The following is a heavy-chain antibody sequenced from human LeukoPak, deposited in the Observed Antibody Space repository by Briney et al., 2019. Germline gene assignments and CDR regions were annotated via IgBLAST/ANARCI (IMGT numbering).Heavy chain of an antibody. Sequence: GASVKVSCKVSGYTLTELSMHWARQAPGKGLEWMGGFDPEDGETIYAQKFQGRVTMTEDTSTDTAYMELSSLRSEDTAVYYCATYYGDYVYYYYGMDVWGQGTTVTVSS. CDR3: ATYYGDYVYYYYGMDV. J-gene: IGHJ6*02. D-gene: IGHD4-17*01. CDR1: GYTLTELS. V-gene: IGHV1-24*01. CDR2: FDPEDGET.